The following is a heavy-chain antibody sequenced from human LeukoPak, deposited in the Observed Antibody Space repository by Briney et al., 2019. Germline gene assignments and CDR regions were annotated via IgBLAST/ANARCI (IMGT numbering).Heavy chain of an antibody. D-gene: IGHD2-2*03. CDR1: GFTFSSYG. CDR3: SVDIGDY. Sequence: GGSLRLSCAASGFTFSSYGMHWVRQAPGKGLEWVGFIRSKAYDETTAYAASVKGRFTISRDDSKSITYLQMNSLKTEDTAVYYCSVDIGDYWGQGTLVTVSS. J-gene: IGHJ4*02. CDR2: IRSKAYDETT. V-gene: IGHV3-49*04.